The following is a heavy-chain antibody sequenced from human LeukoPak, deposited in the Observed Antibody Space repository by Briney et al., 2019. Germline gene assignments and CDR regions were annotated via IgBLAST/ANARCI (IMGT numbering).Heavy chain of an antibody. CDR2: ISGSGGST. Sequence: GGSLRLSCAASGFTFSSYAMSWVRQAPGKGLEWVSAISGSGGSTYYADSVKGRFTISRDNSKNTLYLQMNSLRAEDTAVYYCAKYSSSGGYYYYYHMDVWGKGTTVTVSS. D-gene: IGHD6-6*01. V-gene: IGHV3-23*01. CDR3: AKYSSSGGYYYYYHMDV. J-gene: IGHJ6*03. CDR1: GFTFSSYA.